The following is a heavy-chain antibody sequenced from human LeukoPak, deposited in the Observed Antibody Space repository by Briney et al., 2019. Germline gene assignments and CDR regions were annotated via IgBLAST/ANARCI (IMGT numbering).Heavy chain of an antibody. CDR2: IRGSGGST. CDR3: ARCLDYDFWSGYREDAFDI. D-gene: IGHD3-3*01. Sequence: GGSLRLSCAASGLIFSNYAMSWVRQAPGKGLEWVSAIRGSGGSTYYADSVKGRFTISRDNAKNSLYLQMNSLRAEDTAVYYCARCLDYDFWSGYREDAFDIWGQGTMVTVSS. CDR1: GLIFSNYA. J-gene: IGHJ3*02. V-gene: IGHV3-23*01.